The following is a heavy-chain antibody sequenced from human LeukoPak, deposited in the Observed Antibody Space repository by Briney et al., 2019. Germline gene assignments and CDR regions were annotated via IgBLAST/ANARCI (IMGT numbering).Heavy chain of an antibody. CDR1: GYTFTSYA. D-gene: IGHD2-15*01. CDR3: ARGGYCSGGSSTLGSKTLDY. CDR2: INAGNGNT. V-gene: IGHV1-3*01. Sequence: ASVKVSCKASGYTFTSYAMHWVRQAPGQRLEWMGWINAGNGNTKYSQKFQGRVTITRDTSASTAYMELSSLRSEDTAVYYCARGGYCSGGSSTLGSKTLDYWGQGTLVTVSS. J-gene: IGHJ4*02.